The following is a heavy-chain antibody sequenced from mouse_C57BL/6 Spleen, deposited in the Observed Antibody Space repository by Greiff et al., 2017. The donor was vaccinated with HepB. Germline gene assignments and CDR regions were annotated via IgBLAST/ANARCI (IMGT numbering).Heavy chain of an antibody. J-gene: IGHJ4*01. CDR3: ARSNASIYYDYDEGYAMDY. V-gene: IGHV1-20*01. D-gene: IGHD2-4*01. CDR1: GYSFTGYF. Sequence: EVQLQQSGPELVKPGDSVKISCKASGYSFTGYFMNWVMQSHGKSLEWIGRINPYNGDTFYNQKFKGKATLTVDKSSSTADMELRSLTSEDSAVYYCARSNASIYYDYDEGYAMDYWGQGTSVTVSS. CDR2: INPYNGDT.